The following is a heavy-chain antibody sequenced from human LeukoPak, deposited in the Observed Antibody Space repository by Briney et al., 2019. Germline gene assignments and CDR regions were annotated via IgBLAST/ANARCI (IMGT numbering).Heavy chain of an antibody. V-gene: IGHV3-30*02. CDR3: AKDSGLWNDELVFDY. J-gene: IGHJ4*02. CDR2: IRYDGSNK. CDR1: GFTFSSYG. D-gene: IGHD1-1*01. Sequence: GGSLRLSCAASGFTFSSYGMHWVRQAPGKGLEWVAFIRYDGSNKYYADSVKGRFTISRDNSKNTLYLQMNSLRAEDTAVYYCAKDSGLWNDELVFDYWGQGTLVTVSS.